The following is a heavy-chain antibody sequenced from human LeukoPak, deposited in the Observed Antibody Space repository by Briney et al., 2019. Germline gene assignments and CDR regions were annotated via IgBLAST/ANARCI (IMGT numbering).Heavy chain of an antibody. CDR3: AKDYDILTGSPKGPFDY. CDR2: IRYDGSNK. V-gene: IGHV3-30*02. D-gene: IGHD3-9*01. Sequence: GGSLRLSCAASGFTFSSYGMHWVRQAPGKGLEWVAFIRYDGSNKYYADSVKGRFTISRDNSKNTLYLQMNSLRAEDTAVYYCAKDYDILTGSPKGPFDYWGQGTLVTVSS. J-gene: IGHJ4*02. CDR1: GFTFSSYG.